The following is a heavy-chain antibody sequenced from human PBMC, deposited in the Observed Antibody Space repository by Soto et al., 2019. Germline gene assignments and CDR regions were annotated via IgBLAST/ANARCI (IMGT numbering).Heavy chain of an antibody. J-gene: IGHJ4*02. Sequence: SETLSLTCTVSGGSISSGGYYWSWIRQHPGKGLEWIGYIYYSGSTYYNPSLKSRVTISVDTSKNQFSLKLSSVTAADTAVYYCARRGYYYDSSGYPSVWYWGQGTLVTVSS. CDR3: ARRGYYYDSSGYPSVWY. CDR2: IYYSGST. V-gene: IGHV4-31*03. CDR1: GGSISSGGYY. D-gene: IGHD3-22*01.